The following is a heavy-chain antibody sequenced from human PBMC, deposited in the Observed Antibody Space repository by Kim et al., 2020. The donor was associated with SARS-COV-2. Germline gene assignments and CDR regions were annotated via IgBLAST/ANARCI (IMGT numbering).Heavy chain of an antibody. CDR2: IIPIFGTA. CDR1: GGTFSSYA. V-gene: IGHV1-69*13. J-gene: IGHJ3*02. D-gene: IGHD3-22*01. Sequence: SVKVSCKASGGTFSSYAISWVRQAPGQGLEWMGGIIPIFGTANYAQKFQGRVTITADESTSTAYMELSSLRSEDTAVYYCARGGHPGTYYYDSSGYYSTDAFDIWGQGTMVTVSS. CDR3: ARGGHPGTYYYDSSGYYSTDAFDI.